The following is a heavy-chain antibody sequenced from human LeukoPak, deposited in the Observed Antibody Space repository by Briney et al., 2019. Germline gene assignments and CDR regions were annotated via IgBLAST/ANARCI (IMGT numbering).Heavy chain of an antibody. J-gene: IGHJ6*03. CDR2: INSAGNT. CDR1: GFTVSSNY. D-gene: IGHD3-9*01. CDR3: ARDGGTTGLTGYYYYYMDV. V-gene: IGHV3-53*01. Sequence: GGSLRLSCAASGFTVSSNYMTWVRQAPGKGLEWASVINSAGNTYYADSVKGRFSISRDSSKNTLYLQMNSLRAEDTAVYYRARDGGTTGLTGYYYYYMDVWGKGTTVTVSS.